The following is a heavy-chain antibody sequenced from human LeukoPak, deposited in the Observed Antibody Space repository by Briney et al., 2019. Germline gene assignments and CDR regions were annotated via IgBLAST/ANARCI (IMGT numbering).Heavy chain of an antibody. V-gene: IGHV3-7*03. CDR1: GFTFSSYA. J-gene: IGHJ4*02. CDR3: ARVPISTTSYHNDY. CDR2: IKQDGIEK. D-gene: IGHD2-2*01. Sequence: GGSLRLSCAASGFTFSSYAMSWVRQAPGKGLEWVANIKQDGIEKYYVDSVKGRFTISRDNAKNSLYLQMNSLRAGDTAVYYCARVPISTTSYHNDYWGQGTLVTVSS.